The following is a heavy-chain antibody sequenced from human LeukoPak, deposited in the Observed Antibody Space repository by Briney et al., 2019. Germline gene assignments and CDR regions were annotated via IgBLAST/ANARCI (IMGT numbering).Heavy chain of an antibody. CDR3: ARGLTVTFLDY. V-gene: IGHV4-59*01. CDR2: IYYSGST. CDR1: GGSISSYY. Sequence: PSETLSLTCTVSGGSISSYYWSWIRQPPGKGLEWIGYIYYSGSTNYNPSLKSRVTISVDTSKNQFSLKLSSVTAADTAVYYCARGLTVTFLDYWGQGTLVTVSS. D-gene: IGHD4-17*01. J-gene: IGHJ4*02.